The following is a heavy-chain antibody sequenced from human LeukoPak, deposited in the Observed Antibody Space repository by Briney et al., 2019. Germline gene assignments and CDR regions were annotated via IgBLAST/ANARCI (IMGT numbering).Heavy chain of an antibody. CDR1: GFTFSNYN. D-gene: IGHD3-22*01. V-gene: IGHV3-21*01. CDR2: ISSSSSSI. J-gene: IGHJ4*02. Sequence: GGSLRLSCAASGFTFSNYNLNWVRQAPGKGLEWVSSISSSSSSISYADSVKGRFTISRDNAKNSLYLQMNSLRAEDTAVYYYVRDLYYHDSSGYDYFFDYWGQGTLVTVSS. CDR3: VRDLYYHDSSGYDYFFDY.